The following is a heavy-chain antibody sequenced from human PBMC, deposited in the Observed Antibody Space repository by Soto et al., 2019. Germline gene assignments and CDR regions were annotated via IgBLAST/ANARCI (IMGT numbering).Heavy chain of an antibody. CDR1: GDSVSSNSAA. Sequence: SQTLSLTCAISGDSVSSNSAAWNWIRQSPSRGLEWLGRTYYRSEWYNDYAVSVKSRITINPDTSKNQFSLQLNSVTPEDTAVYYCARDQFVAVAGTGSENYFDYWGQGTLVTVSS. CDR3: ARDQFVAVAGTGSENYFDY. J-gene: IGHJ4*02. CDR2: TYYRSEWYN. V-gene: IGHV6-1*01. D-gene: IGHD6-19*01.